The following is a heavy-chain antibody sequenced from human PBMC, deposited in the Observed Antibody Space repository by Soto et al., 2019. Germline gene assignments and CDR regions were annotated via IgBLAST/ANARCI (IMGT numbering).Heavy chain of an antibody. CDR1: GFTFSSYS. D-gene: IGHD2-15*01. CDR2: ISSSSSYI. Sequence: PGESLKISCAASGFTFSSYSMNWVRQAPGKGLEWVSSISSSSSYIYYADSVKGRFTISRDNAKNTLYLQMNSLRAEDTAVYYCAREGVVVAATGGWFDPWGQGTLVTVSS. CDR3: AREGVVVAATGGWFDP. V-gene: IGHV3-21*01. J-gene: IGHJ5*02.